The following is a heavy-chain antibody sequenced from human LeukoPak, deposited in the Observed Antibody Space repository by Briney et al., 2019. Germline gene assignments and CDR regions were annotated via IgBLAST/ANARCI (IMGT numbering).Heavy chain of an antibody. V-gene: IGHV1-18*01. CDR1: GYTFTSYA. CDR3: ARSYDIFHNYMDV. CDR2: ISGHTGKT. Sequence: ASVKVSCKTYGYTFTSYAISWVRQAPEQGLEWMGWISGHTGKTSFAQKFQGRVTLTTHTSTSTAYMELRSLRSDDTAVYYCARSYDIFHNYMDVWGKGTTVTVSS. J-gene: IGHJ6*03. D-gene: IGHD3-9*01.